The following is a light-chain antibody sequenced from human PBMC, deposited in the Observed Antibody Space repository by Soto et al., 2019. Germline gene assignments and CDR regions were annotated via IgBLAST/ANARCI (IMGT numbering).Light chain of an antibody. J-gene: IGKJ2*01. CDR1: QAVGYN. Sequence: QCPANQYKSQGERVTLSCRASQAVGYNLAWYQHKPGQAPRLLIYGASTRVTGIPTRFSGSGSGTEFTLTISSLQSEDFSIYYCRQPDTFGQGTKVDIK. V-gene: IGKV3-15*01. CDR2: GAS. CDR3: RQPDT.